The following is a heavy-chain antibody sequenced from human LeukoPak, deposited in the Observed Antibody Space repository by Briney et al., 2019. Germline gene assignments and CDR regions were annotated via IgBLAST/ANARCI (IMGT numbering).Heavy chain of an antibody. CDR1: GFPFSSYA. Sequence: GGSLRLSCTASGFPFSSYAIYWVRQAPGKGLVWVARVHGDGYSISYADSVRGRFTISRDNSKNTLYLQMNSLRAEDTAVYYCAKDLYYGDSLLPRVDAFDIWGQGTMVTVSS. CDR3: AKDLYYGDSLLPRVDAFDI. V-gene: IGHV3-74*01. CDR2: VHGDGYSI. D-gene: IGHD4-17*01. J-gene: IGHJ3*02.